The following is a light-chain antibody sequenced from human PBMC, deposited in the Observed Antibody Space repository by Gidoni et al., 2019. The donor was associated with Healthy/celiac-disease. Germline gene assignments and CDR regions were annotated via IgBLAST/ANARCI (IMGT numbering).Light chain of an antibody. Sequence: EIVLTQSPATLSLSPGDRATLSCRASQSVISYLAWYQQNPVQAPRLLIYYASNRATVIPDSFSGSGSGTYFTLTICSLEPEYFAVYYCQQRSNWPPRLTFGGGTKVEIK. V-gene: IGKV3-11*01. J-gene: IGKJ4*01. CDR3: QQRSNWPPRLT. CDR2: YAS. CDR1: QSVISY.